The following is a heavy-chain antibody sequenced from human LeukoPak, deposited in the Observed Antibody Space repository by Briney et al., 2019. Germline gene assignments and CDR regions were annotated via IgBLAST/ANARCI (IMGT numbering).Heavy chain of an antibody. CDR2: ISSSSSYI. CDR1: GFTFSSYS. J-gene: IGHJ4*02. V-gene: IGHV3-21*01. CDR3: ARPQDPIVVVPAALDY. D-gene: IGHD2-2*01. Sequence: GGSLRLSCAASGFTFSSYSMNWVRQAPGKGLEWVSSISSSSSYIYYADSVKGRFTISRDNAKNTLYLQMNSLRAEDTAVYYCARPQDPIVVVPAALDYWGQGTLVTVSS.